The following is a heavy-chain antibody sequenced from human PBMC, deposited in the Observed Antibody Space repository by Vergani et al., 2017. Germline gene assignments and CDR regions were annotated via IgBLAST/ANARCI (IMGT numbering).Heavy chain of an antibody. J-gene: IGHJ5*02. CDR1: GASIRSSTYY. Sequence: QLQLQESGPGLVKPSATLSLTCSVSGASIRSSTYYWGWIRQPPGKGLEGIASIYYSGSTYYNPSLKSRVTISVDTSKNQFSLKLSSVTAADTAVYFCARHSTVEWLVKLGWIDPWGQGILVTVSS. V-gene: IGHV4-39*01. CDR3: ARHSTVEWLVKLGWIDP. D-gene: IGHD6-19*01. CDR2: IYYSGST.